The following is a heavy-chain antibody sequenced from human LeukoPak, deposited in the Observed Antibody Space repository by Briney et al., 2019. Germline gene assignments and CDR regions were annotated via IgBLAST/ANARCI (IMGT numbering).Heavy chain of an antibody. CDR1: GFTVSSNY. V-gene: IGHV3-53*01. J-gene: IGHJ4*02. CDR2: IYIDGST. CDR3: ARDFNSRQFDY. Sequence: PGGSLRLSCAASGFTVSSNYMGWVRQAPGKGLEWVSVIYIDGSTYYADSVQGRFTISRDNSKNTLYLQMNSLTAEDTAVYYCARDFNSRQFDYWGQGALVTVSS. D-gene: IGHD6-13*01.